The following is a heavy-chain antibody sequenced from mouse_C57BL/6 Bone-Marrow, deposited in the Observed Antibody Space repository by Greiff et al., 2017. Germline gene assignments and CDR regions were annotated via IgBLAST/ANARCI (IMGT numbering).Heavy chain of an antibody. CDR3: ARLEFDGSSGDWYFDG. V-gene: IGHV1-61*01. CDR2: IYPSDSET. D-gene: IGHD1-1*01. CDR1: GYTFTSYW. Sequence: QVHVKQPGAELVRPGSSVKLSCKASGYTFTSYWMDWVKQRPGQGLEWIGNIYPSDSETHYNQKFKDKATLTVDTSSSTAYMELHSLTSEDSAVYCCARLEFDGSSGDWYFDGWGTGTTVTVSS. J-gene: IGHJ1*03.